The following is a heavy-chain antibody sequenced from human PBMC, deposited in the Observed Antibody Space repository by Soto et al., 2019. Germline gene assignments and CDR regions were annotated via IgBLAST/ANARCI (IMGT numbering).Heavy chain of an antibody. V-gene: IGHV3-23*01. CDR3: AKGLVYNIFSYLDY. CDR1: GFTFSNYA. Sequence: EVQLLESGGGLVQPGGSLRLSCAASGFTFSNYAVTWFRQAPGKGLEWVSTINGAGDTTYYADSVKGHFNISRENSRDTRSLQLNSLKSEDTAVYYCAKGLVYNIFSYLDYWGQGQLVTVSS. J-gene: IGHJ4*02. CDR2: INGAGDTT. D-gene: IGHD3-9*01.